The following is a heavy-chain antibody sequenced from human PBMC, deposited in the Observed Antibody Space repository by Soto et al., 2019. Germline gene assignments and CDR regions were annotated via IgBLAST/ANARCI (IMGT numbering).Heavy chain of an antibody. CDR1: GFTFSSYA. V-gene: IGHV3-30-3*01. J-gene: IGHJ4*02. CDR2: ISYDGSEK. CDR3: ARADAWALPGYRFDY. Sequence: QAQLVESGGGVVQPGRSLRLSCAASGFTFSSYAMHWVCQAPGKGLEWVAVISYDGSEKHHADSVKGRFTISRDNSKNTLYLQMDSLRPEDTAVYYSARADAWALPGYRFDYWGQGTLITVSS. D-gene: IGHD3-16*02.